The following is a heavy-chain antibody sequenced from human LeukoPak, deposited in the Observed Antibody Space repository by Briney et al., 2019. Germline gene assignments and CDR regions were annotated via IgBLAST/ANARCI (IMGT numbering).Heavy chain of an antibody. CDR3: ARDGTCGGDCPDAFDI. CDR2: IIPIFGTA. V-gene: IGHV1-69*05. D-gene: IGHD2-21*02. J-gene: IGHJ3*02. Sequence: GASVKVSCKASGGTFSSYGISWVRQAPGQGLEWMGRIIPIFGTANYAQKFQGRVTITTDESTSTAYMELSSLRSEDTAVYYCARDGTCGGDCPDAFDIWGQGTMVTVSS. CDR1: GGTFSSYG.